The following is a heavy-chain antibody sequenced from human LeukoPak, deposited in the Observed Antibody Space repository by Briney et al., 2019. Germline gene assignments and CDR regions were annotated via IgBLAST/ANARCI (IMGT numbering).Heavy chain of an antibody. V-gene: IGHV1-46*01. Sequence: ASVEVSCKASGYTFTSYYMHWVRQAPGQGLEWVGIINPSGGSTSYAQKFQGRVTMTRDTSTSTVYMELSSLRSEDTAVYYCAREAYSSGKDYWGQGTLVTVSS. D-gene: IGHD6-19*01. CDR2: INPSGGST. CDR1: GYTFTSYY. CDR3: AREAYSSGKDY. J-gene: IGHJ4*02.